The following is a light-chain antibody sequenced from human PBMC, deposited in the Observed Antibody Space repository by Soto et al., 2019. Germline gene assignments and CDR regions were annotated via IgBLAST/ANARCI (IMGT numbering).Light chain of an antibody. V-gene: IGLV1-47*02. CDR3: ATWDDSMSGYV. CDR1: SSNVGSNY. Sequence: QSVLTQPPSASGTPGQRVTISCSGSSSNVGSNYVHWYQQLPGTAPTVLIYSNNRRPSGVPDRFSGSKSGTSASLAITGLRSEDEADYYCATWDDSMSGYVFGTGTKVNV. J-gene: IGLJ1*01. CDR2: SNN.